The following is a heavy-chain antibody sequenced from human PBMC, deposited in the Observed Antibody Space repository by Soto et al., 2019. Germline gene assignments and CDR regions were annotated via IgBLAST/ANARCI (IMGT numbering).Heavy chain of an antibody. CDR3: AKVIPGIAAAGTVHTIGGPIDY. D-gene: IGHD6-13*01. CDR2: IRGSGGGT. Sequence: GGCLRVSCAASGFTFISYAMSWVRQAPGKGLEWVSAIRGSGGGTYYAGSVKGRFTISRDTSKNTLYLQMNSLRAEDTAVYYCAKVIPGIAAAGTVHTIGGPIDYWGQGTLVTVSS. V-gene: IGHV3-23*01. J-gene: IGHJ4*02. CDR1: GFTFISYA.